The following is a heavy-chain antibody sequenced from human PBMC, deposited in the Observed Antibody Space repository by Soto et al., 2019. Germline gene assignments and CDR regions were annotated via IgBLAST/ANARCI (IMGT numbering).Heavy chain of an antibody. D-gene: IGHD6-13*01. CDR1: GFTFSSYG. CDR2: IWYDGSNK. CDR3: ARDELVGAAAVNYMDV. V-gene: IGHV3-33*01. Sequence: GGSLRLSCAASGFTFSSYGMHWVRQAPGKGLEWVAVIWYDGSNKYYADSVKGRFTISRDNSKNTLYLQMNSLRAEDTAVYYCARDELVGAAAVNYMDVWGKGTTVTVSS. J-gene: IGHJ6*03.